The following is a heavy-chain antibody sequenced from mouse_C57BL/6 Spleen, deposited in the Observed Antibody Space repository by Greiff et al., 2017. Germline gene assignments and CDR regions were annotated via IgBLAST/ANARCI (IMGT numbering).Heavy chain of an antibody. D-gene: IGHD2-5*01. CDR1: GFTFSDYG. Sequence: VQLKESGGGLVKPGGSLKLSCAASGFTFSDYGMHWVRQAPEKGLEWVAYISSGSSTIYYADTVKGRFTISRDNAKNTLFLQMTSLRSEDTAMYYCARPNYSNYVAYWGQGTLVTVSA. V-gene: IGHV5-17*01. J-gene: IGHJ3*01. CDR3: ARPNYSNYVAY. CDR2: ISSGSSTI.